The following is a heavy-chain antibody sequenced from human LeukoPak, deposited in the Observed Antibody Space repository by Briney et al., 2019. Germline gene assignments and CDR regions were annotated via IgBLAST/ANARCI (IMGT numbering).Heavy chain of an antibody. V-gene: IGHV1-46*01. CDR3: ARDGYSSSASRAYNWFDP. D-gene: IGHD6-6*01. CDR1: GYTFTSYY. J-gene: IGHJ5*02. Sequence: GASVNVSCKASGYTFTSYYMHWVRQAPGQGLEWMGIINPSGGSTSYAQKFQGRVTMTTDTSTSTAYMGLRSLRSDDTAVYYCARDGYSSSASRAYNWFDPWGQGTLVTVSS. CDR2: INPSGGST.